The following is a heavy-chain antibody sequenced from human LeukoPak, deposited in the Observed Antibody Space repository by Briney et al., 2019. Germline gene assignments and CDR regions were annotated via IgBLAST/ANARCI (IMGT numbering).Heavy chain of an antibody. CDR2: IYYSGST. Sequence: SETLSLTCTVSGGSISSSSYYWGWIRQPPGKGLEWIGYIYYSGSTNYNPSLKSRVTISVDTSKNQFSLKLSSVTAADTAVYYCARGINDHYVWGSYRYGGGDAFDIWGQGTMVTVSS. CDR1: GGSISSSSYY. D-gene: IGHD3-16*02. J-gene: IGHJ3*02. CDR3: ARGINDHYVWGSYRYGGGDAFDI. V-gene: IGHV4-61*05.